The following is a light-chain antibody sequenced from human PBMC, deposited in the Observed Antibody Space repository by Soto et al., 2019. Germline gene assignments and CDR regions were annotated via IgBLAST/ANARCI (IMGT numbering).Light chain of an antibody. CDR1: QIISTW. J-gene: IGKJ1*01. V-gene: IGKV1-5*03. Sequence: DIQMTQSPSTLSASVGDRVTITCRASQIISTWLAWYQQKPGKAPKLLIYSASDLESGVPSRFSGSGFGTEFTLTITSLQPDDFATYYCQQYNSYSTFGPATFGQRTKADIK. CDR2: SAS. CDR3: QQYNSYSTFGPAT.